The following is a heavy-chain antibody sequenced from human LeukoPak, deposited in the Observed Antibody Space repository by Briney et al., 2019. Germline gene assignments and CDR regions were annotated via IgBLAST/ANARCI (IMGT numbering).Heavy chain of an antibody. J-gene: IGHJ4*02. V-gene: IGHV4-4*07. CDR2: IYTSGST. D-gene: IGHD3-10*01. Sequence: SETLSLTCTVSGGSISSYYWSWIRQPAGKGLEWIGRIYTSGSTNYNPSLKSRVTMSVDTSKNQFSLKLSSVTAADTAVYYCAREYGSGSYYTYYFDYWGQGTLVTVSS. CDR1: GGSISSYY. CDR3: AREYGSGSYYTYYFDY.